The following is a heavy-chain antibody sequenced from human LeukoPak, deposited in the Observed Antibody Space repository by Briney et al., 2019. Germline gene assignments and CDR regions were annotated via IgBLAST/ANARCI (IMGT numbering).Heavy chain of an antibody. J-gene: IGHJ4*02. CDR3: ARGMGATGGNFDY. V-gene: IGHV1-8*03. CDR2: MNPNSGNT. Sequence: ASVKVSCKASGYTFTSYDINWVRQATGQGLEWMGWMNPNSGNTGYAQKFQGRVTNTRNTSISTAYMELSSLGSEDTAVYYCARGMGATGGNFDYWGQGTLVTVSS. D-gene: IGHD1-26*01. CDR1: GYTFTSYD.